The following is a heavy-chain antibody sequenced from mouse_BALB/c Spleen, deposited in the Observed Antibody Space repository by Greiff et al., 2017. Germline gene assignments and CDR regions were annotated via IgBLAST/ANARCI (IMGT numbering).Heavy chain of an antibody. CDR2: ISSGSSTI. J-gene: IGHJ4*01. Sequence: EVKLVESGGGLVQPGGSRKLSCAASGFTFSSFGMHWVRQAPEKGLEWVAYISSGSSTIYYEDTVKGRFTISRDNPKNTLFLQMTSLRSEDTAMYYCAGITTATWAMDDWGQGTSVTVSS. V-gene: IGHV5-17*02. CDR3: AGITTATWAMDD. D-gene: IGHD1-2*01. CDR1: GFTFSSFG.